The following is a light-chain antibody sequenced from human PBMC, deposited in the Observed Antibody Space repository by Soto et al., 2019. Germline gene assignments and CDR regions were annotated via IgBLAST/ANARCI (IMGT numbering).Light chain of an antibody. Sequence: QSALTQPASVSGSPGQSITISCTGTSSDVGNYNLVSWYQQHPGKAPKLMIYEFSERPSGVANRFSGSKSGNTASLRVSGLQAADEAEYYRCSYAGSSTLVFGGGTKLTVL. J-gene: IGLJ2*01. CDR1: SSDVGNYNL. CDR2: EFS. V-gene: IGLV2-23*02. CDR3: CSYAGSSTLV.